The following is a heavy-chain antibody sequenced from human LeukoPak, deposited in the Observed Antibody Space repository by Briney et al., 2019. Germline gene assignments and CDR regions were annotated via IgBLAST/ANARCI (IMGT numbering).Heavy chain of an antibody. Sequence: GGSLRLSCAASGFTFSSYRMSWVRQAPGKGLEWVANIKQDGSEKYYVDSVKGRFTISRDNAKNYLYLQMNSLRAEDVAVYYCAREYDSSGYYYGMGYWFDPWGQGTLVTVSS. CDR3: AREYDSSGYYYGMGYWFDP. D-gene: IGHD3-22*01. J-gene: IGHJ5*02. CDR1: GFTFSSYR. CDR2: IKQDGSEK. V-gene: IGHV3-7*01.